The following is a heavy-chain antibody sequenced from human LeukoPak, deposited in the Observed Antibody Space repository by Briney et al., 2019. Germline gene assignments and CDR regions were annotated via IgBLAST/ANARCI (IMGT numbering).Heavy chain of an antibody. CDR2: IKQDGSER. Sequence: GGSLRLSCAPSGFTFSRHWRSWVRQAPGKGPEWVANIKQDGSERYYVDSVKGRFTISRDNARNSLYLQMNSLGAEDTAVYYCARDGGHSTDFDYWGQGTLVTVSS. CDR1: GFTFSRHW. CDR3: ARDGGHSTDFDY. D-gene: IGHD2/OR15-2a*01. V-gene: IGHV3-7*01. J-gene: IGHJ4*02.